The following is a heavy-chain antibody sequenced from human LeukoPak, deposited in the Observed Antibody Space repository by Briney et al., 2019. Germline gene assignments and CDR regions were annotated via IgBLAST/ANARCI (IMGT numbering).Heavy chain of an antibody. V-gene: IGHV1-2*02. CDR1: GYTFTGYY. D-gene: IGHD3-22*01. CDR3: ARDRSIDVDYYDSSGPPGYFDY. CDR2: INPNSGGT. J-gene: IGHJ4*02. Sequence: ASVKVSRKASGYTFTGYYMHWVRQAPGQGLEWMGWINPNSGGTNYAQKFQGRVTMTRDTSISTAYMELSRLRSDDTAVYYCARDRSIDVDYYDSSGPPGYFDYWGQGTLVTVSS.